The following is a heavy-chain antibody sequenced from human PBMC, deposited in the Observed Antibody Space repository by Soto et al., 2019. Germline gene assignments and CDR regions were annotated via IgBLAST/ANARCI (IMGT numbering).Heavy chain of an antibody. D-gene: IGHD3-10*01. V-gene: IGHV4-39*01. Sequence: QLQLQESGPGLVTPSETLSLTCTVSGGSITSSSYYWGCIRQPPGKGLEWIGTIYHVGTTYYNSSLTSRVTIFVDNSKNQFSLRLSSGTAADTAVYYCARHLKRGSSVIRGVDYWGQGTPVTVSS. CDR3: ARHLKRGSSVIRGVDY. CDR1: GGSITSSSYY. J-gene: IGHJ4*02. CDR2: IYHVGTT.